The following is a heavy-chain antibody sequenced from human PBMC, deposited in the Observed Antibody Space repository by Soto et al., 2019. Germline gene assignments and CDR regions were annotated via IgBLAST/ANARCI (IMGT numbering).Heavy chain of an antibody. CDR2: ISAYNGNT. J-gene: IGHJ6*03. CDR1: GYTFTSYG. Sequence: QVQLVQSGAEVKKPGASVKVSCKASGYTFTSYGISWVRQAPGQGLEWMGWISAYNGNTNYAQKLQGRFTLTTDTATRRDSVELMSVGCANTAGNFIFRGERIGAVGAKGTTPTLPS. V-gene: IGHV1-18*01. CDR3: FRGERIGAV. D-gene: IGHD2-15*01.